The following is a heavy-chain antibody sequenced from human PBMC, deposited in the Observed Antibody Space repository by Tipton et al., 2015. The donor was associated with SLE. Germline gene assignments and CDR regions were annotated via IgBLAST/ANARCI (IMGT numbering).Heavy chain of an antibody. V-gene: IGHV4-39*01. CDR1: GGSISSSSYY. Sequence: TLSLTCTVSGGSISSSSYYCGWIRQPPGKGLEWIESIYYSGSTYYNPSLKSRVTISVDTSKNQFSLKLSAVTAADTAVYYCARQRGRQLPLSAFDIWGQGTMVTVSS. CDR2: IYYSGST. CDR3: ARQRGRQLPLSAFDI. D-gene: IGHD5-18*01. J-gene: IGHJ3*02.